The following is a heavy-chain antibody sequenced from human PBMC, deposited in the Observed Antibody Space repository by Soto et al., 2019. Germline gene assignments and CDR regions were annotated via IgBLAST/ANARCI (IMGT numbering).Heavy chain of an antibody. CDR3: ARETGAVTPRGIYDY. CDR1: GFTFSDYY. J-gene: IGHJ4*02. Sequence: QVQLVESGGGLVKPGGSLRLSCAASGFTFSDYYMSWIRQAPGQGLEWVSYISSSSSYTNYADSVKGRFTISRDNAKNSLYLQMNSLRAEDTAVYYCARETGAVTPRGIYDYWGQGTLVTVSS. V-gene: IGHV3-11*06. CDR2: ISSSSSYT. D-gene: IGHD4-17*01.